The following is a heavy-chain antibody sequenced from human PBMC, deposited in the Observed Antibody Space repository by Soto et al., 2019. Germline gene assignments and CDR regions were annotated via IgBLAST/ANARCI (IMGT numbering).Heavy chain of an antibody. Sequence: PSETLSLTCAVSGGSISSSNWWSWVRQPPGKGLEWIGEIYHSGSTNYNPSLKSRVTISVDKSKNQFSLKLSSVTAADTAVYYCARVRGGYQLKDGMDVWGQGTTVTV. CDR1: GGSISSSNW. D-gene: IGHD2-2*01. V-gene: IGHV4-4*02. CDR2: IYHSGST. CDR3: ARVRGGYQLKDGMDV. J-gene: IGHJ6*02.